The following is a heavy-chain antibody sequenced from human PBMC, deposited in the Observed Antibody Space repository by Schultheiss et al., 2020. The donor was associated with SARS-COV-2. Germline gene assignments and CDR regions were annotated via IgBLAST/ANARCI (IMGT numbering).Heavy chain of an antibody. CDR3: AKGGMDPLIAAAADAFDI. V-gene: IGHV3-48*03. CDR2: ISSSGSTI. D-gene: IGHD6-13*01. CDR1: GFTFSSYE. J-gene: IGHJ3*02. Sequence: GESLKISCAASGFTFSSYEMNWVRQAPGKGLEWVSYISSSGSTIYYADSVKGRFTISRDNSKNTLYLQMNSLRAEDTAVYYCAKGGMDPLIAAAADAFDIWGQGTMVTVSS.